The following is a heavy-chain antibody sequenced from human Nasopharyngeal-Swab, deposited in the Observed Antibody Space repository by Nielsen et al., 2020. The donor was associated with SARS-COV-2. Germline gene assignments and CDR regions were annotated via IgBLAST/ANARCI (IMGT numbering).Heavy chain of an antibody. J-gene: IGHJ3*02. Sequence: SETLSLTCAISGASVSSNSAAWNWIRQSPSRGLEWLGRTYYRSKWYNDYAVSVKSRITINPDTSKNQFSLQLNSVTPEDTAVYYCARAALQLIAAAGISAFDIWGQGTMVTVSS. CDR2: TYYRSKWYN. CDR3: ARAALQLIAAAGISAFDI. CDR1: GASVSSNSAA. D-gene: IGHD6-13*01. V-gene: IGHV6-1*01.